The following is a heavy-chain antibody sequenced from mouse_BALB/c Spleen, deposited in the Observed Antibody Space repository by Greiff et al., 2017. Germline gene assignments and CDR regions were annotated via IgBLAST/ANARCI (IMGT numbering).Heavy chain of an antibody. CDR3: ALYYGNYAWFAY. CDR2: ISYDGSN. J-gene: IGHJ3*01. Sequence: VQLQQSGPGLVKPSQSLSLTCSVTGYSITSGYYWNWIRQFPGNKLEWMGYISYDGSNNYNPSLKNRISITRDTSKNQFFLKLNSVTTEDTATYYCALYYGNYAWFAYWGQGTLVTVSA. V-gene: IGHV3-6*02. D-gene: IGHD2-1*01. CDR1: GYSITSGYY.